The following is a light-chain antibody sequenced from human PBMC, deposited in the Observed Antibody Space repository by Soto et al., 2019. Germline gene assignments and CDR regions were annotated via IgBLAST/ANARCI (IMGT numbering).Light chain of an antibody. Sequence: DIQMTQAPYSVSASVGDRVTIMCRASQDIGTWLAWYQQKPGKAPNLLIYAASTLQSGFPSRFSGSGSETDFDLTITSVQPEDVATYFCQQAKSFPYTFGQGTKLEIK. J-gene: IGKJ2*01. V-gene: IGKV1-12*02. CDR1: QDIGTW. CDR3: QQAKSFPYT. CDR2: AAS.